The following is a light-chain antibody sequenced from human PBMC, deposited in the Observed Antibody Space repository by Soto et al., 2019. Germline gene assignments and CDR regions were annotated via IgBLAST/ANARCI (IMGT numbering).Light chain of an antibody. Sequence: QSALTQPASVSGSPGQSITISCTGTSSDVGSYNLVSWYQQHPGKAPKPMIYEGSKRPSRVSNRFSGSKSGNTASLTISGLQAEDEADYYCCSYAGSTTYVFGTGTKLTVL. V-gene: IGLV2-23*01. CDR3: CSYAGSTTYV. J-gene: IGLJ1*01. CDR2: EGS. CDR1: SSDVGSYNL.